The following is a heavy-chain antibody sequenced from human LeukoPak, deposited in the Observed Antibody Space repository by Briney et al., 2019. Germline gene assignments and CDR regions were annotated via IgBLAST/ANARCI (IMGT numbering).Heavy chain of an antibody. CDR3: AKVRQYYDRGGYTLDN. J-gene: IGHJ4*02. CDR2: IWFDGTKK. CDR1: GFTFSSYG. D-gene: IGHD3-22*01. V-gene: IGHV3-33*06. Sequence: PGRSLRLSCAASGFTFSSYGMHWVRQPPGKGLEWVALIWFDGTKKYYAASVKGRFTISRDNSKKTLYLQMNSLRAEDTVVYYCAKVRQYYDRGGYTLDNWGQGTLVTVSS.